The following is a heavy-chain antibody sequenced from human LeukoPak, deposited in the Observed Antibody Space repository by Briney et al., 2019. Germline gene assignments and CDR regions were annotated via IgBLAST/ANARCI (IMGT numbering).Heavy chain of an antibody. CDR3: ARALPHRRLMDTTMEQHWFDP. D-gene: IGHD5-18*01. CDR2: IIPIFGTA. Sequence: SVKVSCKASGGTFSSYAISWVRQAPGQGLEWMGGIIPIFGTANYAQKFQGRVTMTRDMSTSTVYMELSSLRSEDTAVYYCARALPHRRLMDTTMEQHWFDPWGQGTLVTVSS. J-gene: IGHJ5*02. CDR1: GGTFSSYA. V-gene: IGHV1-69*05.